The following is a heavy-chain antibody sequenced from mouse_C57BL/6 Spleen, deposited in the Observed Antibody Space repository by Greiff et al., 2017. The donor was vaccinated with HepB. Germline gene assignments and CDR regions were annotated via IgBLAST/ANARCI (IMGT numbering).Heavy chain of an antibody. CDR3: ARGKIYYGSSYEWYFDV. D-gene: IGHD1-1*01. J-gene: IGHJ1*03. V-gene: IGHV1-9*01. CDR2: ILPGSGST. CDR1: GYTFTGYW. Sequence: LMEPGASVKLSCKATGYTFTGYWIEWVKQRPGHGLEWIGEILPGSGSTNYNEKFKGKATFTADTSSNTAYMQLSSLTTEDSAIYYCARGKIYYGSSYEWYFDVWGTGTTVTVSS.